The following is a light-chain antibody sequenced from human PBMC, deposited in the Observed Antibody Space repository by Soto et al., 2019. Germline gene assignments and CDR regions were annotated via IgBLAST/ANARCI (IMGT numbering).Light chain of an antibody. CDR1: QSIGTY. CDR2: GAF. CDR3: QQSYTTPYT. V-gene: IGKV1-39*01. J-gene: IGKJ2*01. Sequence: DIQMTQSPSSLSASVGDRVTVTCRASQSIGTYVYWYHQKPGKAPYLLIYGAFRLQSGVPSKFSCSGSGTDFTLTISSLQPEDFATYYCQQSYTTPYTLGRGTKLEIK.